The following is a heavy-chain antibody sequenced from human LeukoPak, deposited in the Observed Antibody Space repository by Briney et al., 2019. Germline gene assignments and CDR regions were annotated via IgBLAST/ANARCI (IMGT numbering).Heavy chain of an antibody. V-gene: IGHV3-9*01. CDR2: ITWKSGRV. CDR3: ARVITMVRGVMRAWGYYYYMDV. J-gene: IGHJ6*03. Sequence: GGSLRLSCALSGFTFDDYAMHWVRQAPGKGREWVSGITWKSGRVVYAHSVRGRFTIARDNAKNPLYLQMNSLRAEDTAVYYCARVITMVRGVMRAWGYYYYMDVWGKGTTVTISS. CDR1: GFTFDDYA. D-gene: IGHD3-10*01.